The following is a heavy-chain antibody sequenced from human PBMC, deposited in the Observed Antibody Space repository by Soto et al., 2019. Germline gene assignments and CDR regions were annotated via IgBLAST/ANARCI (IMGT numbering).Heavy chain of an antibody. CDR3: ARADSITMVRAHYYFDY. CDR2: ISSSSSYI. V-gene: IGHV3-21*01. CDR1: GFTFSTYA. J-gene: IGHJ4*02. Sequence: GGSLRLSCAASGFTFSTYAMNWVRQAPGKGLEWVSSISSSSSYIYYADSVKGRFTISRDNAKNSLYLQMNSLRAEDTAVYYCARADSITMVRAHYYFDYWGQGTLVTVSS. D-gene: IGHD3-10*01.